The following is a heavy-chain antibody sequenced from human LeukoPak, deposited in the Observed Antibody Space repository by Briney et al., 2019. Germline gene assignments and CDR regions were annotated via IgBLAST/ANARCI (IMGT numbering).Heavy chain of an antibody. CDR2: INPNSGGT. CDR3: ARVLLVVGGKGGNWFDP. J-gene: IGHJ5*02. V-gene: IGHV1-2*02. Sequence: GASVKVSCKASGYTFTGYYMHWVRQAPGQGLEWMGWINPNSGGTNYAQKFQGRVTMTRDTSISTAYMELSRLRSDDTAVYYCARVLLVVGGKGGNWFDPWGQGTLVTVSS. CDR1: GYTFTGYY. D-gene: IGHD1-26*01.